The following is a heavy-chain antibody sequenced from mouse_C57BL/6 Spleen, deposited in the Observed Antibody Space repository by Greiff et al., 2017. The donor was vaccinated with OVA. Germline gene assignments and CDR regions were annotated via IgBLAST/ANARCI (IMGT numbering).Heavy chain of an antibody. CDR1: GYTFTSYW. CDR3: ARGGTTVVATRDYAMDY. V-gene: IGHV1-50*01. J-gene: IGHJ4*01. Sequence: QVQLQQPGAELVKPGASVKLSCKASGYTFTSYWMQWVKQRPGQGLEWIGEIDPSDSYTNYNQKFKGKATLTVDPSSSTAYMQLSSLTSEDSAVYYCARGGTTVVATRDYAMDYWGQGTSVTVSS. CDR2: IDPSDSYT. D-gene: IGHD1-1*01.